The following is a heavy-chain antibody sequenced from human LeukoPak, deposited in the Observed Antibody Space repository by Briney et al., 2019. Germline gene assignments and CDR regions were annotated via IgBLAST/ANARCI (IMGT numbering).Heavy chain of an antibody. CDR2: IRWNSGSI. D-gene: IGHD1-14*01. CDR1: GYTFYDYA. Sequence: GGSLRLACAASGYTFYDYAMHWVRQAPGKGLEWVQGIRWNSGSIGYAASVRRRFHISSDNPKHSLYPQMKTLRAEHVALCWCARDLNPVDYGYYIVVWGKEPTGSVS. CDR3: ARDLNPVDYGYYIVV. J-gene: IGHJ6*03. V-gene: IGHV3-9*03.